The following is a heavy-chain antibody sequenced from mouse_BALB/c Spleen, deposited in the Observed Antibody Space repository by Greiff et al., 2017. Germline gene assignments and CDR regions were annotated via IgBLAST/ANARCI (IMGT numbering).Heavy chain of an antibody. V-gene: IGHV5-17*02. CDR2: ISSGSSTI. CDR3: ARGDWDNYAMDY. CDR1: GFTFSSFG. Sequence: EVKVVESGGGLVQPGGSRKLSCAASGFTFSSFGMHWVRQAPEKGLEWVAYISSGSSTIYYADTVKGRFTISRDNPKNTLFLQMTSLRSEDTAMYYCARGDWDNYAMDYWGQGTSVTVSS. D-gene: IGHD4-1*01. J-gene: IGHJ4*01.